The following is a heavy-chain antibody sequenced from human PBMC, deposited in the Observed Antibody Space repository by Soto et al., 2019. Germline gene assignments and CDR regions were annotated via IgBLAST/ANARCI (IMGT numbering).Heavy chain of an antibody. J-gene: IGHJ4*02. CDR2: IYSGGSA. Sequence: EVQLVDSGGGLVQPGGSLRLSCAASGFSVSTNFMAWVRQAPGKGLEWVSVIYSGGSAYYADSVRGRFTISRDSSKNTRYLQMNSLRAEDTAGYYCSTAPGFFDYWGQGTLVTVSS. D-gene: IGHD4-17*01. V-gene: IGHV3-66*01. CDR1: GFSVSTNF. CDR3: STAPGFFDY.